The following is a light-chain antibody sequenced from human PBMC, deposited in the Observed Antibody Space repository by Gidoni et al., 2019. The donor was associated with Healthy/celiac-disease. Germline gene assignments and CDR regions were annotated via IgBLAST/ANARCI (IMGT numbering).Light chain of an antibody. CDR3: NSRDSSGNHVV. Sequence: SSELTQYPAVSVAFGQTVRLTCQRDSLRSYYASWYQQKPGQAPVLVIYGKNNRPSGIPDRFSGSSSGNTASLTITGAQAEDEADYYCNSRDSSGNHVVFGGGNKLTVL. CDR1: SLRSYY. J-gene: IGLJ2*01. V-gene: IGLV3-19*01. CDR2: GKN.